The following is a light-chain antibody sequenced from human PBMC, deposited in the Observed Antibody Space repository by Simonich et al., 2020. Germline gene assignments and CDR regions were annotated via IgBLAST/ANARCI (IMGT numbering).Light chain of an antibody. CDR2: WAS. CDR1: QSVLYSSNNKNY. J-gene: IGKJ2*01. CDR3: QQYYSTPYT. V-gene: IGKV4-1*01. Sequence: DIVMTQSPDSLAVSLGERATINGRSSQSVLYSSNNKNYLAWYQQKPGQPPKLLIYWASTRESGVPDRFSGSWSGTDFTLTISSLQAEDVAFYYCQQYYSTPYTFGQGTKLEIK.